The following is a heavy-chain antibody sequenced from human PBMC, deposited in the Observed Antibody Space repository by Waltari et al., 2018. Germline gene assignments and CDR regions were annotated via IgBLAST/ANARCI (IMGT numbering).Heavy chain of an antibody. CDR1: GYIFSNYA. D-gene: IGHD5-18*01. CDR3: AKGIQLWGRGSWYFDD. V-gene: IGHV7-4-1*02. Sequence: QAQLVQAGCELKKPGASVQVSCKASGYIFSNYAMNGVRQAPGQGLEWMGWSNTNTGNPTYAQGFTGRFVFSLDTSVSTAYLQISSLKAEDTSVYYCAKGIQLWGRGSWYFDDWGQGTLVTVSS. CDR2: SNTNTGNP. J-gene: IGHJ4*02.